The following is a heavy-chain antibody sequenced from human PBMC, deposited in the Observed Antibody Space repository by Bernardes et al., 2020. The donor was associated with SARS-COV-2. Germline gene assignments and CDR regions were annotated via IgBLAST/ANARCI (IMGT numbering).Heavy chain of an antibody. Sequence: SETLSLTCAVYGGSFSGYYWSWIRQPPGKGLEWIGEINHSGSTYYNPSLKSRVTISVDTSKNQFSLKLSSVTAADTAVYYCASSGSGWTWSYYYYGMDVWGQGTTVTVSS. CDR3: ASSGSGWTWSYYYYGMDV. CDR1: GGSFSGYY. CDR2: INHSGST. J-gene: IGHJ6*02. D-gene: IGHD6-19*01. V-gene: IGHV4-34*01.